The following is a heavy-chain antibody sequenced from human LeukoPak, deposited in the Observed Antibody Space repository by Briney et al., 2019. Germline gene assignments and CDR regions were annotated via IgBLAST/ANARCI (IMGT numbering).Heavy chain of an antibody. CDR1: GFIFSGSS. Sequence: GGSLRLSCAASGFIFSGSSMHWVRQAPGKGLEWVSGISWNSGSIGYADSVKGRFTISRDNAKNSLYLQMNSLRAEDTALYYCARDAGYCSSTSCQYYYYYMDVWGKGTTVTVSS. J-gene: IGHJ6*03. V-gene: IGHV3-9*01. CDR3: ARDAGYCSSTSCQYYYYYMDV. CDR2: ISWNSGSI. D-gene: IGHD2-2*03.